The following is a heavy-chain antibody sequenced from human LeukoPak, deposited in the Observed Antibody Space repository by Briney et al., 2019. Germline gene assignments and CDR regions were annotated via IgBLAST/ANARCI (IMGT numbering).Heavy chain of an antibody. J-gene: IGHJ4*02. Sequence: PGGSLRLSWAASRFSFSSYSMRWVSQPPGKGLEWVSGISGSGDSTFYADSVKGRLTISRDNSKNTLYRQVNNLMAEHTAIFYCAKEPLYYYWGQGTLVTVSS. CDR2: ISGSGDST. D-gene: IGHD3-10*01. CDR1: RFSFSSYS. CDR3: AKEPLYYY. V-gene: IGHV3-23*01.